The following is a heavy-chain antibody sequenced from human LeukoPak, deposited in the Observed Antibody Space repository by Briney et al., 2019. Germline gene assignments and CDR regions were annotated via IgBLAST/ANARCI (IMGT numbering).Heavy chain of an antibody. V-gene: IGHV4-59*01. CDR3: ARGVVIAPQTFDY. J-gene: IGHJ4*01. CDR1: GESISGFY. CDR2: IYYSGST. D-gene: IGHD2-21*01. Sequence: SETLSLTCTVSGESISGFYWTWIRQPPGKGLEWIGYIYYSGSTNYNPSLKSRVTISVDTSKNQFSLKLSSVTAADTAVYYCARGVVIAPQTFDYWGHGALVTVSS.